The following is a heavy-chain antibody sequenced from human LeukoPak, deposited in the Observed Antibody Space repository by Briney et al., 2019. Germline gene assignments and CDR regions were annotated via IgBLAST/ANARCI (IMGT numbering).Heavy chain of an antibody. CDR2: SYSGGST. Sequence: PGGSLRLSCAASGFTFSSYAMSWVRQAPGKGLEWVSVSYSGGSTYYADSVKGRFTISRDNSKNTVYLQMNSLRAEDTAVYYCARGSSGYDFSVLGNWGQGTLVTVSS. V-gene: IGHV3-53*01. CDR1: GFTFSSYA. CDR3: ARGSSGYDFSVLGN. D-gene: IGHD3-22*01. J-gene: IGHJ4*02.